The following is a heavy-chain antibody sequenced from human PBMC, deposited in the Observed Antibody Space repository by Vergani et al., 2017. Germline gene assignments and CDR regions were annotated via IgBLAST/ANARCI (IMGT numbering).Heavy chain of an antibody. D-gene: IGHD2-15*01. J-gene: IGHJ4*02. CDR2: IRSKNDGGTA. Sequence: EVQVVESGGGLIKPGGSLRLSCVVSGITFKNAWINWVRQAPGKGLEWIGRIRSKNDGGTADYAAPLKGRFTISRDDSKDSAFLLVNNLKTEDTAGYFCFTDSRDYWGQGTLVSVSS. CDR1: GITFKNAW. CDR3: FTDSRDY. V-gene: IGHV3-15*01.